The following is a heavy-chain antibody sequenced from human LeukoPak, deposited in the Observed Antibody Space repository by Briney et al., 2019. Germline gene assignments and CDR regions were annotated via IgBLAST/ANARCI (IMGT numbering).Heavy chain of an antibody. Sequence: SETLSLTCAVYGGSFSGYYWSWIRQPPGKGLEWIGYIYHSGSTYYNPSLKSRVTISVDRSKNQFSLKLSSVTAADTAVYYCARTANKRNAFDIWGQGTMDTVSS. CDR2: IYHSGST. V-gene: IGHV4-30-2*01. CDR3: ARTANKRNAFDI. CDR1: GGSFSGYY. D-gene: IGHD2/OR15-2a*01. J-gene: IGHJ3*02.